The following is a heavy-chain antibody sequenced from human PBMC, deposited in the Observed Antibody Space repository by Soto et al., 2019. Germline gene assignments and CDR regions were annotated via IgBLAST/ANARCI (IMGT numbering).Heavy chain of an antibody. V-gene: IGHV1-46*03. CDR1: GYTFTSYY. D-gene: IGHD2-2*01. CDR2: INPSGGST. J-gene: IGHJ3*02. CDR3: ARVRDIVLVPAAPVGVAFDI. Sequence: ASVKVSCKASGYTFTSYYMHWVRQAPGQGLEWMGIINPSGGSTSYAQKFQGRVTMTRDTSTSTVYMELSSLRSEDTAVYYCARVRDIVLVPAAPVGVAFDIWGQGIMVTVSS.